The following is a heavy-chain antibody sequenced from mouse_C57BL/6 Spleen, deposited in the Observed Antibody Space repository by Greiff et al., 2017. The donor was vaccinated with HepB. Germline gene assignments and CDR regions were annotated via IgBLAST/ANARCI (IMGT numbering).Heavy chain of an antibody. Sequence: VQLQQSGPELVKPGASVKISCKASGYAFSSSWMNWVKQRPGKGLEWIGRIYPGDGDTNYNGKFKGKATLTADKSSSTAYMQLSSLTSEDSAVYFCARGGPYDAFDYWGQGTTLTVSS. CDR2: IYPGDGDT. D-gene: IGHD2-3*01. CDR1: GYAFSSSW. V-gene: IGHV1-82*01. J-gene: IGHJ2*01. CDR3: ARGGPYDAFDY.